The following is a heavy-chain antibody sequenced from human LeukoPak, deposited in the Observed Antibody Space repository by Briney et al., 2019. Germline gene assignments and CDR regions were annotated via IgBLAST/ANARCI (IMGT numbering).Heavy chain of an antibody. V-gene: IGHV4-39*01. CDR3: ARHSKGRGYFDY. CDR1: GGSISSSSYY. CDR2: IYYSGST. D-gene: IGHD3-16*01. Sequence: SETLSLTCTVSGGSISSSSYYWGWIRQPPGKGLEWIGSIYYSGSTYYNPSLKSRITISVDTSKNQFSLKLSSVTAADTAVYYCARHSKGRGYFDYWGQGTLVTVSS. J-gene: IGHJ4*02.